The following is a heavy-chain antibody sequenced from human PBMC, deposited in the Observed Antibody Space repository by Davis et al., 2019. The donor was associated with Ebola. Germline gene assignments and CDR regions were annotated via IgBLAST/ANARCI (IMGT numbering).Heavy chain of an antibody. V-gene: IGHV3-30*18. Sequence: GESLKISCAASGFTFSSYGMHWVRQAPGKGLEWVAVISYDGSNKYYADSVKGRFTISRDNSKNTLYLQMNSLRAEDTAVYYCAKADDFWSGYPYYYYYGMDVWGQGTTVTVSS. CDR2: ISYDGSNK. J-gene: IGHJ6*02. CDR3: AKADDFWSGYPYYYYYGMDV. CDR1: GFTFSSYG. D-gene: IGHD3-3*01.